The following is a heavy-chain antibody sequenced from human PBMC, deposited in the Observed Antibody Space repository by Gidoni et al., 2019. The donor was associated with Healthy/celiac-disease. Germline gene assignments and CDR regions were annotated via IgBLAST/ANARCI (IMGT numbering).Heavy chain of an antibody. CDR2: VIPIFGTA. Sequence: QVQLVQSGAEVKKPGSSVKVSCKASGRTSPSYAICWVRQAPGQGREWMGGVIPIFGTANYAQKFQGRVTITADESTSTAYMELSSLRSEDTAVYYCASGRRDSIQDNYYYYGMDVWGQGTTVTVSS. D-gene: IGHD1-26*01. J-gene: IGHJ6*02. CDR3: ASGRRDSIQDNYYYYGMDV. CDR1: GRTSPSYA. V-gene: IGHV1-69*01.